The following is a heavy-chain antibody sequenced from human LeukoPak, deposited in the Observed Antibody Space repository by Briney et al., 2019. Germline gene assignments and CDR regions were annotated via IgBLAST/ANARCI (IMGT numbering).Heavy chain of an antibody. CDR1: GGSISSYY. J-gene: IGHJ4*02. Sequence: SETLSLTCTVAGGSISSYYWSWIRQPPGKGREWIGYIYYSGSTNYNPSLKSRVTISVDTSKSQFSLKLSSVTAADTAVYYCARLKIPPRGYDIDYWGQGTLVTVSS. D-gene: IGHD3-9*01. CDR2: IYYSGST. V-gene: IGHV4-59*01. CDR3: ARLKIPPRGYDIDY.